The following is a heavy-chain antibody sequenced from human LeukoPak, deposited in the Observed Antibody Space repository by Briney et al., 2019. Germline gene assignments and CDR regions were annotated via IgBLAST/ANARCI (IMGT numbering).Heavy chain of an antibody. CDR3: ARHVVAVGFDY. V-gene: IGHV3-66*04. CDR1: GFTVSSNY. CDR2: IYSGGST. J-gene: IGHJ4*02. Sequence: SGGSLRLSCAASGFTVSSNYMSWVRQAPGKGLEWVSVIYSGGSTYYADSVMGRFTISRDNANNSLYLQMNSLRAEDTAVYYCARHVVAVGFDYWGQGTLVTVSS. D-gene: IGHD3-22*01.